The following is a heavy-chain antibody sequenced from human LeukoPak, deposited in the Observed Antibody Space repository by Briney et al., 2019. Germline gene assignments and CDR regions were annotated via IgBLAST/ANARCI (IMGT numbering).Heavy chain of an antibody. D-gene: IGHD1/OR15-1a*01. CDR1: GYSISSGYY. CDR2: IYHSGST. V-gene: IGHV4-38-2*02. Sequence: PSETLSLTCTVSGYSISSGYYWGWIRQPPGKGLEWIGSIYHSGSTYYNPSLKSRVTISVDTSKNQFSLKLSSVTAADTAVYYCARRSGTNLDLNWFDPWGQGTLVTVSS. J-gene: IGHJ5*02. CDR3: ARRSGTNLDLNWFDP.